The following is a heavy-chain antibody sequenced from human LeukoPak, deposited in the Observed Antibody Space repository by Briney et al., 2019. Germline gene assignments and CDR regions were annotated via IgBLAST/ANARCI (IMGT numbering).Heavy chain of an antibody. J-gene: IGHJ3*02. CDR1: GYSISSGYY. CDR2: IYHSGST. D-gene: IGHD2-8*01. V-gene: IGHV4-38-2*01. CDR3: ASSSGYCTNGVCIGNAFDI. Sequence: SETLSLTCAVSGYSISSGYYWGWIRRPPGKGLEWIGSIYHSGSTYYNPSLKSRVTISVDTSKNQFSLKLSSVTAADTAVYYCASSSGYCTNGVCIGNAFDIWGQGTMVTVSS.